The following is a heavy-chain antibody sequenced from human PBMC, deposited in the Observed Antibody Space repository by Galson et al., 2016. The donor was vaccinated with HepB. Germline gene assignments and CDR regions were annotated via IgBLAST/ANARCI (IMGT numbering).Heavy chain of an antibody. CDR2: INHSGST. V-gene: IGHV4-34*01. CDR3: ARGTRWQNNCFDL. Sequence: SETLSLTCAVYGGPLRNYYWSWIRQPPGKGLEWNGEINHSGSTNYNPSLKSRVTISVDTSKNQFSLKLTSVTAADTAVYYCARGTRWQNNCFDLWGQGTLVTVSS. CDR1: GGPLRNYY. D-gene: IGHD4-23*01. J-gene: IGHJ5*02.